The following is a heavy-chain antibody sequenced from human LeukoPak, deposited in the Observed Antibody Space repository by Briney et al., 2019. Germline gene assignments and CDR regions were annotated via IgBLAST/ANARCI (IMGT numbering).Heavy chain of an antibody. CDR1: GGSFSGYY. D-gene: IGHD6-13*01. Sequence: PSETLSLTCAVYGGSFSGYYWSWIRQPPGKGLEWIGEINHSGSTNYNPSFKSRVTISVDTSKNQFSLKLSSVTAADTAVYYCARGPRVSDGYSSSWYLNYWGQGTLVTVSS. CDR2: INHSGST. CDR3: ARGPRVSDGYSSSWYLNY. J-gene: IGHJ4*02. V-gene: IGHV4-34*01.